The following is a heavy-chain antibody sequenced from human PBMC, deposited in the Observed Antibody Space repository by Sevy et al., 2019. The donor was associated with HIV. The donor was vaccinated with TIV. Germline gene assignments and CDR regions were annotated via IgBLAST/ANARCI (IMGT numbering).Heavy chain of an antibody. J-gene: IGHJ4*02. CDR1: GFTFDDYV. V-gene: IGHV3-9*01. Sequence: GGSLRLSCAASGFTFDDYVMHWVRQAPGKGLEWVSGLSRHSGTIGYADSVKGRFTISRDNARNSLYLQMNSLRAEDTASYYCVKDKVDGDSGYGLFDFWGQGTLVTVSS. CDR2: LSRHSGTI. CDR3: VKDKVDGDSGYGLFDF. D-gene: IGHD5-12*01.